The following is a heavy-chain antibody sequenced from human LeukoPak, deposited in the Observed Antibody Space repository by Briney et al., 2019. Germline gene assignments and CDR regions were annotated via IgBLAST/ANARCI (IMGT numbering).Heavy chain of an antibody. CDR3: ARDRAGTVTTNY. D-gene: IGHD4-11*01. CDR1: GYTFTSYG. J-gene: IGHJ4*02. Sequence: ASVKVSCKASGYTFTSYGISWVRQAPGQGLEWMGWISAYNGNTNYAQKLQGRVTMTTDASTSTAYMELRSLRSDDTAVYYCARDRAGTVTTNYWGQGTLVTVSS. CDR2: ISAYNGNT. V-gene: IGHV1-18*01.